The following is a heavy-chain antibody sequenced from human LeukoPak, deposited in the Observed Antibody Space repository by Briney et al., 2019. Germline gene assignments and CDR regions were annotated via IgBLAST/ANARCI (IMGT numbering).Heavy chain of an antibody. D-gene: IGHD2-2*01. CDR2: IYHSGST. V-gene: IGHV4-38-2*01. CDR3: ARRRGYCSSTSCFDAFDI. J-gene: IGHJ3*02. Sequence: SETLSLTCAVSGYSISSGYYWGWIRQPPGKGLGWIGSIYHSGSTYYNPSLKSRVTISVDTSKNQFSLKLSSVTAADTAVYYCARRRGYCSSTSCFDAFDIWGQGTMVTVSS. CDR1: GYSISSGYY.